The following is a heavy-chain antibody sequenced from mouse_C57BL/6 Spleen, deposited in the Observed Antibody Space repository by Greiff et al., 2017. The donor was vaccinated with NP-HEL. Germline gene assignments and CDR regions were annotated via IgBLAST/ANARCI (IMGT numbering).Heavy chain of an antibody. CDR1: GFNIKDYY. D-gene: IGHD1-1*01. V-gene: IGHV14-2*01. CDR2: IAPEDGET. CDR3: AVDYGSSYNAMDY. J-gene: IGHJ4*01. Sequence: VQLQQSGAELVKPGASVKLSCTASGFNIKDYYMHWVKQRTEQGLEWIGRIAPEDGETKYAPKFPGKAPITAAPSSTPAYLQLRSLTSEDTAVYYCAVDYGSSYNAMDYWGQGTSGTVAS.